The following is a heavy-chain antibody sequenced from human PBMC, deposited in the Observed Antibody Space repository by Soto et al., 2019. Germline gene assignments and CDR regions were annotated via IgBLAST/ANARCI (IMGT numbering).Heavy chain of an antibody. V-gene: IGHV3-30*18. D-gene: IGHD6-6*01. J-gene: IGHJ5*02. CDR3: AKDLVRNIAARPANWFDP. CDR2: ISYDGSNK. Sequence: GGSLRLSCAASGFTFSSYGMHWVRQAPGKGLEWVAVISYDGSNKYYADSVKGRFTISRDNSKNTLYLQMNSLRAEDTAVYYCAKDLVRNIAARPANWFDPWGQGTLVTVSS. CDR1: GFTFSSYG.